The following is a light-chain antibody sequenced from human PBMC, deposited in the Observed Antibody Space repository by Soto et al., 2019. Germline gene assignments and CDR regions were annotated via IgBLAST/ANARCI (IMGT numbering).Light chain of an antibody. J-gene: IGKJ4*01. Sequence: DIPMTQSPSSLSASVGDRVTITCRASRAIDNHLAWYQQKPGKVPQLLIYAAFTLQPGVPSRFSASRSGTDFTLTISSLQPEDVATYYCQNYDNAPLIFGGGTKVEIK. V-gene: IGKV1-27*01. CDR2: AAF. CDR3: QNYDNAPLI. CDR1: RAIDNH.